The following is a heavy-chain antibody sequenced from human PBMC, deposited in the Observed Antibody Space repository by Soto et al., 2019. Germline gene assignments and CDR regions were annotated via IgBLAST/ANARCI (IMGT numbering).Heavy chain of an antibody. CDR3: AIGPNIRTFDY. V-gene: IGHV4-34*01. CDR1: GGSFSDYY. Sequence: SETLSLTCAVYGGSFSDYYWTWIRQPPGKGLEWIGEINHSGSTTYNPSLKSRVTISVDTSKNQFSLKLSSVTAADTAVYYCAIGPNIRTFDYCGHRPLGPVSS. CDR2: INHSGST. J-gene: IGHJ4*01.